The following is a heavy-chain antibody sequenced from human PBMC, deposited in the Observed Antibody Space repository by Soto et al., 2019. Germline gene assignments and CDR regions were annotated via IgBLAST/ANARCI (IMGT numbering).Heavy chain of an antibody. CDR2: IYYSGST. CDR1: CGSVISGSYY. CDR3: ARDWREYSSSSPWFDP. D-gene: IGHD6-6*01. Sequence: PSETLSLTCTFSCGSVISGSYYWSWIRQPPGKGLEWIGYIYYSGSTNYNPSLKSRVTISVDTSKNQFSLKLSSVTAADTAVYYCARDWREYSSSSPWFDPWGQGTLVTVSS. J-gene: IGHJ5*02. V-gene: IGHV4-61*01.